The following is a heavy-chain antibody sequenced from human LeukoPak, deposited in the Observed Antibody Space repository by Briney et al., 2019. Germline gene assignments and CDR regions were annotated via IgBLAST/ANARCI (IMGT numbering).Heavy chain of an antibody. V-gene: IGHV4-34*01. CDR1: GGSFSGYY. Sequence: TETLSLTCAVYGGSFSGYYWSWIRQPPGKGLEWIGEINHSGSTNYNPSLKGRVTISVDTSKNQFSLKLSSVTAADTAVYYCARNRQWLRAVDYWGQGTLVTVSS. CDR3: ARNRQWLRAVDY. J-gene: IGHJ4*02. CDR2: INHSGST. D-gene: IGHD6-19*01.